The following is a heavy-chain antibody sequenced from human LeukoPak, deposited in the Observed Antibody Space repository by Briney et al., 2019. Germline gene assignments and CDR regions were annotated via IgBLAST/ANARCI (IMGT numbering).Heavy chain of an antibody. CDR3: ANTLDGYNVEDAFDI. Sequence: GGSLRLSCAASGFTFNNYGMHWVRQAPGKGLEWLAFIRYDGSNTYYADSVKGRFTVSRDDSKNTLYLQMNSLRAEDTAVYYCANTLDGYNVEDAFDIWGQGTMVTVSS. D-gene: IGHD5-24*01. J-gene: IGHJ3*02. CDR1: GFTFNNYG. V-gene: IGHV3-30*02. CDR2: IRYDGSNT.